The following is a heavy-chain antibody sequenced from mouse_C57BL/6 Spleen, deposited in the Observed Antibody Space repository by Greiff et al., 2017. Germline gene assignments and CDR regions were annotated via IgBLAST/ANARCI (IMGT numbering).Heavy chain of an antibody. Sequence: DVMLVESGGGLVKPGGSLKLSCAASGFAFSSYAMSWVRQTPEKRLEWVATISDGGSYTYYPDNVQGRFTISRDNAKNNLYLQMSHLKSEDTAMYYCARAPSSTMITNYFDYWGQGTTLTVSS. V-gene: IGHV5-4*03. J-gene: IGHJ2*01. CDR1: GFAFSSYA. CDR3: ARAPSSTMITNYFDY. D-gene: IGHD2-4*01. CDR2: ISDGGSYT.